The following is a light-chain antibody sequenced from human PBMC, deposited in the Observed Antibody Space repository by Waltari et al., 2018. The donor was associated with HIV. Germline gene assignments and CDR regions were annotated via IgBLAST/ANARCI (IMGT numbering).Light chain of an antibody. Sequence: DIQMTQSPSSLSASLGDRVTITCQASQNLTNFLNWFHQKRGKAPQLLIFGASKLETGVPSRFSASGSRTHFSRTISSLQPEESATFYCQQYDNLPYTFGRGTKLEI. CDR2: GAS. J-gene: IGKJ2*01. CDR3: QQYDNLPYT. CDR1: QNLTNF. V-gene: IGKV1-33*01.